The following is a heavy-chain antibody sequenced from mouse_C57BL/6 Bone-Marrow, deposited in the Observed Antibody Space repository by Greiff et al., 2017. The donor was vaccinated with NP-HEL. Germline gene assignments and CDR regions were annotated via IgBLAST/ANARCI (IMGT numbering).Heavy chain of an antibody. J-gene: IGHJ4*01. Sequence: QVQLQQPGPGLVQPSQSLSITCTVSGFSLTSYGVHWVRQPPGKGLEWLGVIWSGGSTAYNAAFISRLSISKDNSKSQVFFKMNSLQADDTAIYYCAKMGYYGSKRYYYAMDYWGQGTSVTVSS. V-gene: IGHV2-4*01. CDR3: AKMGYYGSKRYYYAMDY. CDR1: GFSLTSYG. D-gene: IGHD1-1*01. CDR2: IWSGGST.